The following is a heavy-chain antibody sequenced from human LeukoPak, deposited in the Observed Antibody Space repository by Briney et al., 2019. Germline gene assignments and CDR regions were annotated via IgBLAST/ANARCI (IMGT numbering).Heavy chain of an antibody. CDR3: ARMEDYYDSSGYEMGFDY. CDR1: GFTFSSYS. CDR2: ISSSSSYI. J-gene: IGHJ4*02. Sequence: PGGSLRLSCAASGFTFSSYSMNWVRQARGKGLEWVSSISSSSSYIYYADSVKGRFTISRDNAKNSLYLQMNSLRAEDTAVYYCARMEDYYDSSGYEMGFDYWGRGTLVTVSS. V-gene: IGHV3-21*01. D-gene: IGHD3-22*01.